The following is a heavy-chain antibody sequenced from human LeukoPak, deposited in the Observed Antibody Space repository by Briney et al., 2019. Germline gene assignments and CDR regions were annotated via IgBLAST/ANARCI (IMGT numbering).Heavy chain of an antibody. Sequence: GGCLRLSCAASGFALSGFWIGWVCEGPTKGVEWVANIKYDGSNKRYVDSVKGRFTVSRDNANNSLYLQMNSLRAEDTAVYYCVRGGGSFDSWGQGTLVTVSS. D-gene: IGHD3-16*01. CDR2: IKYDGSNK. CDR3: VRGGGSFDS. CDR1: GFALSGFW. J-gene: IGHJ4*02. V-gene: IGHV3-7*04.